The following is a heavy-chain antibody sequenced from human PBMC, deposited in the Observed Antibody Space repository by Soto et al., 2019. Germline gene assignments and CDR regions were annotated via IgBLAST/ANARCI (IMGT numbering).Heavy chain of an antibody. CDR1: GESISSSSYY. CDR3: ARQRTTVVTQAYFDH. D-gene: IGHD2-21*02. CDR2: IYYSGRT. V-gene: IGHV4-39*01. Sequence: PSETLSLTCIVSGESISSSSYYWGWLRQPPGKGLEWIGSIYYSGRTYYNPSFKSRVTLSIDTSKNQFSLKLSSVTATDTAVYYCARQRTTVVTQAYFDHWGQGALVTVSS. J-gene: IGHJ4*02.